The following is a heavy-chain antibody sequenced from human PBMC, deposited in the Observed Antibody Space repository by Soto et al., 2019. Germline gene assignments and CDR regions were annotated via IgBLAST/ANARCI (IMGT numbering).Heavy chain of an antibody. CDR1: GGTIYNYG. J-gene: IGHJ4*01. V-gene: IGHV1-69*04. CDR3: AREISFPGSLQSHPCDF. CDR2: IIPVLGVP. Sequence: QDQLLQSGAEVKKPGSSVKVSCKASGGTIYNYGFSWMRQAPGQGLEWMGRIIPVLGVPSYAEQFQGRVTIFADKSTTTVYMDLSNLRSEDTAIYYCAREISFPGSLQSHPCDFWGHGTLVTVSS.